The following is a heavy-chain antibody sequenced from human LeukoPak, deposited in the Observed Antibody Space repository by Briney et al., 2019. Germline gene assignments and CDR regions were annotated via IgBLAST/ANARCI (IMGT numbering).Heavy chain of an antibody. J-gene: IGHJ4*02. CDR2: ISGSGGST. D-gene: IGHD2-2*02. Sequence: PGGSLRLSCAASGFTFSSYAMSWVRQAPGKGLEWVSAISGSGGSTYYADSVKGRFTIPRDNSKNTLYLQMNSLRAEDTAVYYCAKVTQYQLLYEYSSGWYFDYWGQGTLVTVSS. V-gene: IGHV3-23*01. CDR3: AKVTQYQLLYEYSSGWYFDY. CDR1: GFTFSSYA.